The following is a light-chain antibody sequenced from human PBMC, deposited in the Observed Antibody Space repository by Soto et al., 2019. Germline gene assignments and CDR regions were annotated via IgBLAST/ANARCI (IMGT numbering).Light chain of an antibody. J-gene: IGKJ1*01. CDR1: QSVLYSSNNKNF. CDR3: QQYYGTPWT. V-gene: IGKV4-1*01. CDR2: WAS. Sequence: DIVMTQSPDSLAVSLGERATINCKSSQSVLYSSNNKNFLAWYQQKAGQPPKLLIYWASTRESGVPDRFSGSGSGTDFTLTISGLQAEDVAVYYCQQYYGTPWTFGQGTKVDIK.